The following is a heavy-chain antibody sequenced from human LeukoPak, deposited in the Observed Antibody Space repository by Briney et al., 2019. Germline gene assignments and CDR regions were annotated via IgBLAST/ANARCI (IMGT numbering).Heavy chain of an antibody. CDR3: ARVKGVIDWFLFDY. D-gene: IGHD2-21*01. CDR1: GGSISSYY. CDR2: IYYSGST. J-gene: IGHJ4*02. V-gene: IGHV4-59*01. Sequence: SETLSLTCTVSGGSISSYYWSWIRQPPGKGLEWIGYIYYSGSTSYNPSLKSRVTISVDTSKNQFSLKLSSVTAADTAVYYCARVKGVIDWFLFDYWGQGTLVTVSS.